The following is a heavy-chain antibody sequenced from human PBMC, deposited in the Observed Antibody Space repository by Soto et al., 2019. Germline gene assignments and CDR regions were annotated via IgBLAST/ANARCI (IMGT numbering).Heavy chain of an antibody. CDR1: GFTFSSYA. Sequence: EVQLLESGGGLVQPGGSLRLSCAASGFTFSSYAMSWVRQAPGKGLEWVSAISGSGGSTYYADSVKGRFTISRDNSKNTLYLQMNSLRAEDTAVYYCAKCVDPYDSIRYYYGMDVWGQGTTVTVSS. D-gene: IGHD3-3*01. V-gene: IGHV3-23*01. CDR3: AKCVDPYDSIRYYYGMDV. J-gene: IGHJ6*02. CDR2: ISGSGGST.